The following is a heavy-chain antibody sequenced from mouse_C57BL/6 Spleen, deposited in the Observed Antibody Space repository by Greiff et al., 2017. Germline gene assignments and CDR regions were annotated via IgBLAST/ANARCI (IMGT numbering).Heavy chain of an antibody. CDR1: GYTFTSYW. V-gene: IGHV1-52*01. Sequence: QVQLQQPGAELVRPGSSVKLSCKASGYTFTSYWMHWVKQRPIQGLEWIGNIDPSDSETHYNQKFKDKATLTVDKSSSTAYMQRSSLTSEDSAVYYCARVHYGSLYYCDYWGQGTTLTVSS. J-gene: IGHJ2*01. CDR2: IDPSDSET. D-gene: IGHD1-1*01. CDR3: ARVHYGSLYYCDY.